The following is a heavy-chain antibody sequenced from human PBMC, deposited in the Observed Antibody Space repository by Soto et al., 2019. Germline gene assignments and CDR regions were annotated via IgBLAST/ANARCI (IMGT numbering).Heavy chain of an antibody. Sequence: QVQLQESGPGLVRPSGTLSLTCAVSGASISSTTSGNWWSWVRQPPGKGLEWIGEIYHSGSTNYAPALKSLVTMSGDKSETQFSLKLSSVTAADTAVYYCARMVGATLVALWGQGTLVTVSS. CDR3: ARMVGATLVAL. V-gene: IGHV4-4*02. J-gene: IGHJ4*02. D-gene: IGHD1-26*01. CDR2: IYHSGST. CDR1: GASISSTTSGNW.